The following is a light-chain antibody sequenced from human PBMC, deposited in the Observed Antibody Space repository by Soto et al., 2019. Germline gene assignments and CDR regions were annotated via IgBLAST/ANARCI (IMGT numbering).Light chain of an antibody. CDR1: KILVYSDGNTH. V-gene: IGKV2-30*01. CDR2: RVS. CDR3: TQGTHWPRT. J-gene: IGKJ1*01. Sequence: DVVLTQSPLSLPVNFGQPASISCRSSKILVYSDGNTHLSWFHQRPGQSPRRLIYRVSSRDSGVPDRFSGSGSGTDFTLEISRVEAEDVGIYFCTQGTHWPRTFGQGTKVEVK.